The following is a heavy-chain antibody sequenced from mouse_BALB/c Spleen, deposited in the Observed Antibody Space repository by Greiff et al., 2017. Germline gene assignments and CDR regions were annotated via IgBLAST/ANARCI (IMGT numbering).Heavy chain of an antibody. CDR1: GFSLTNYG. CDR3: ARGADYGSSYGFAY. CDR2: IWAGGST. D-gene: IGHD1-1*01. Sequence: VQVVESGPGLVAPSQSLSITCTVSGFSLTNYGVHWVRQPPGKGLEWLGVIWAGGSTNYNSALMSRLSISKDNSKSQVFLKMNSLQTDDTAMYYSARGADYGSSYGFAYWGQGTRGTVAA. V-gene: IGHV2-9*02. J-gene: IGHJ3*01.